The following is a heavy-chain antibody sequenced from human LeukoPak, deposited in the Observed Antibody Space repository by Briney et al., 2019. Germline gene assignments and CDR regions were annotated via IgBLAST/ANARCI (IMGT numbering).Heavy chain of an antibody. J-gene: IGHJ6*03. CDR1: AYSISNGYY. CDR3: ARQHDSYYYYYIDV. CDR2: LYHSDSA. Sequence: SETLSLTCPVSAYSISNGYYWVWIRQPPGRGLGWIGSLYHSDSAYYNTSLRSRVSMSVDTPKNQFSLTLSFVTAADTAVYYCARQHDSYYYYYIDVWGSGTTVTVS. V-gene: IGHV4-38-2*01.